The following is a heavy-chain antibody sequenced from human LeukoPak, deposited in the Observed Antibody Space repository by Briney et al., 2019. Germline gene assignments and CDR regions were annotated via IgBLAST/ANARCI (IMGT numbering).Heavy chain of an antibody. V-gene: IGHV5-10-1*01. CDR1: GYLFTSYW. CDR3: ARGDAYGGAFDI. Sequence: GESLKISCRGSGYLFTSYWITWVRPLPGKGLEWMGRIGPSDSSTNYSPSFQGHATISADKSISTAYLQWRSLKASDTAMYYCARGDAYGGAFDIWGQGTVVTVSS. J-gene: IGHJ3*02. D-gene: IGHD4-17*01. CDR2: IGPSDSST.